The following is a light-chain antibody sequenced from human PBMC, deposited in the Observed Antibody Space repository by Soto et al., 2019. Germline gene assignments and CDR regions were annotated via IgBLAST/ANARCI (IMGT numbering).Light chain of an antibody. CDR2: QGS. CDR3: CSYEGGSTYV. CDR1: SGDVGRYDL. Sequence: QSVLTQPASVSGSPGQSITIPCTGSSGDVGRYDLVSWFQQYPAKAPKVIIYQGSKRPSGVSNRFSGSKSGNTASLTISGLQAEDEADYYCCSYEGGSTYVFGTGTKLT. J-gene: IGLJ1*01. V-gene: IGLV2-23*01.